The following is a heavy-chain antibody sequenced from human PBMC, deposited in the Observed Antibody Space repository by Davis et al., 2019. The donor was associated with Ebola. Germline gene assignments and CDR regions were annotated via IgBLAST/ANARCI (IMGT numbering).Heavy chain of an antibody. CDR1: GGSISSYY. J-gene: IGHJ4*02. CDR2: IYYSGST. CDR3: ARHDQFLEWLLFNY. D-gene: IGHD3-3*01. V-gene: IGHV4-59*08. Sequence: MPSETLSLTCTVSGGSISSYYWSWIRQPPGKGLEWIGYIYYSGSTNYNPSLKSRVTISVDTSKNQFSLKLSSVTAADTAVYYCARHDQFLEWLLFNYWGQGTLVTVSS.